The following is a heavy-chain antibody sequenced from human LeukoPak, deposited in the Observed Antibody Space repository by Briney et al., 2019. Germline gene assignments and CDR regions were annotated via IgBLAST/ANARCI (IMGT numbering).Heavy chain of an antibody. V-gene: IGHV3-7*01. CDR2: IKHDGNEK. Sequence: GGSLRLSCAASGFTFSSYWMSWVRQAPGKGLEWVANIKHDGNEKFYVDTVKGRFIISRDNAKNSLYLQMNSLRAEDTAVYYCARIRNRADDPWGQGTLVTVSS. D-gene: IGHD3-3*02. CDR3: ARIRNRADDP. J-gene: IGHJ5*02. CDR1: GFTFSSYW.